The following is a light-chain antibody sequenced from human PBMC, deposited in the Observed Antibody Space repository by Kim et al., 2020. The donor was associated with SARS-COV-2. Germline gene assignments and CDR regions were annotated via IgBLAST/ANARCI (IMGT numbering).Light chain of an antibody. CDR3: QVWDSSAL. CDR2: RDT. CDR1: NVGNTN. V-gene: IGLV3-9*01. Sequence: SGARGQTATITCGGNNVGNTNVHWYQQKPGQAPVLVIYRDTSRPSGVPGRFSGCNSGDTASLTISRAHAGDEADYYCQVWDSSALFGGGTQLTVL. J-gene: IGLJ2*01.